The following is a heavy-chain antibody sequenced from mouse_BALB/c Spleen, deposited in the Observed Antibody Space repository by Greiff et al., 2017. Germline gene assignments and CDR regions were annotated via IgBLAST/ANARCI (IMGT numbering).Heavy chain of an antibody. D-gene: IGHD1-1*01. Sequence: QVQLKESGAELAKPGASVKMSCKASGYTFTSYWMHWVKQRPGQGLEWIGYINPSTGYTEYNQKFKDKATLTADKSSSTAYMQLSSLTSEDSAVYYCAREKDYGLDYWGQGTTLTVSS. CDR2: INPSTGYT. CDR3: AREKDYGLDY. CDR1: GYTFTSYW. J-gene: IGHJ2*01. V-gene: IGHV1-7*01.